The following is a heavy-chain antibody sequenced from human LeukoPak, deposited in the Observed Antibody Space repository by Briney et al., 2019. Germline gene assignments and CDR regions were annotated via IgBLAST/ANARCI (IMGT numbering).Heavy chain of an antibody. V-gene: IGHV4-34*01. Sequence: KASGTLSLTCAVYGGSFSGYYWSWIRQPPGKGLEWIGEINHSGSTNYNPSLKSRVTISVDTSKNQFSLKLSSVTAADTAVYYCARGQGNRIVVVITPYFDYWGQGTLVTVSS. CDR2: INHSGST. CDR1: GGSFSGYY. CDR3: ARGQGNRIVVVITPYFDY. D-gene: IGHD3-22*01. J-gene: IGHJ4*02.